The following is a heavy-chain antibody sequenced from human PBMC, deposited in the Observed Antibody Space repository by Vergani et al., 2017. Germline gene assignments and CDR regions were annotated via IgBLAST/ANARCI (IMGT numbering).Heavy chain of an antibody. Sequence: QFRLVQSGGGVVQPGRSLTLPCVDSGLYFSGFSMEWVRQAPGKGLEWVAVISHDGVKTFYAESVKGRFSISRDNSKNTLYLQLNSLTVDDTAIYYGARIGLGCSYVNGIDSWGQGVLVTVSS. CDR1: GLYFSGFS. D-gene: IGHD5-18*01. CDR2: ISHDGVKT. CDR3: ARIGLGCSYVNGIDS. J-gene: IGHJ4*02. V-gene: IGHV3-30-3*01.